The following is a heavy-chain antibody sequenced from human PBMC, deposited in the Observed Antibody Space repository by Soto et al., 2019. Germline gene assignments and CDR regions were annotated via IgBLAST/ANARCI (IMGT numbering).Heavy chain of an antibody. J-gene: IGHJ6*03. CDR2: MIPKSGNT. D-gene: IGHD3-3*01. CDR3: ARRLGDFWSGYYSYYYYYMDV. CDR1: GGTFSRYT. Sequence: VASVKVSCKAPGGTFSRYTINWVRQAPGQGLEWMGRMIPKSGNTNYTQKFQGRVTMTRNTSISTAYMELSSLRSEDTAVYYCARRLGDFWSGYYSYYYYYMDVWGKGTTVTVSS. V-gene: IGHV1-8*01.